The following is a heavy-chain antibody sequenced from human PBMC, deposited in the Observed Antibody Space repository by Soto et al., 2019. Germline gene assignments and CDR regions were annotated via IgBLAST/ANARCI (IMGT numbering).Heavy chain of an antibody. CDR1: GGTFSSYT. Sequence: QVQLVQSGAEVKKPGSSVKVSCKASGGTFSSYTISWVRQAPGQGLEWMGRIIPILGIANYAQKFQGRVTITADKSTSTAYMELSSLRSEDTAVYYCARGRNYYGSGSYSRDYYYYYYMDVWGKGPTVTVSS. V-gene: IGHV1-69*02. CDR2: IIPILGIA. CDR3: ARGRNYYGSGSYSRDYYYYYYMDV. D-gene: IGHD3-10*01. J-gene: IGHJ6*03.